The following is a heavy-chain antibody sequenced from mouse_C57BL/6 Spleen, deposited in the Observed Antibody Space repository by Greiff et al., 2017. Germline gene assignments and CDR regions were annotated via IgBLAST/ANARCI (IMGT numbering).Heavy chain of an antibody. CDR1: GYTFTGYW. V-gene: IGHV1-9*01. J-gene: IGHJ2*01. D-gene: IGHD3-2*01. CDR3: ARRQEEYFDY. Sequence: QVQLQQSGAELMKPGASVKLSCKATGYTFTGYWIEWVKQRPGHGLEWIGEILPGSGSTNYHEKFKGKATFTADTSSNTAYMQLSSLTTEDSAIYYCARRQEEYFDYWGQGTTLTVSS. CDR2: ILPGSGST.